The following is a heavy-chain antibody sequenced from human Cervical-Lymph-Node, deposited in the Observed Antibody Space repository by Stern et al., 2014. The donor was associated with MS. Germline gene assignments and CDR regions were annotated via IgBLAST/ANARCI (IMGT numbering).Heavy chain of an antibody. CDR3: ARGYSSTVTSWYYVMDV. J-gene: IGHJ6*02. V-gene: IGHV1-69*01. Sequence: QVQLVQSGAEVKKPGSPVKVSCKASAGTFSSYAISWARQAPGQGLEWMGGIIPIVGPANYAQKFQGRVTVAADESTSTAYMELSSLRSEDTAVYYCARGYSSTVTSWYYVMDVWGQGTTVTVSS. D-gene: IGHD4-17*01. CDR1: AGTFSSYA. CDR2: IIPIVGPA.